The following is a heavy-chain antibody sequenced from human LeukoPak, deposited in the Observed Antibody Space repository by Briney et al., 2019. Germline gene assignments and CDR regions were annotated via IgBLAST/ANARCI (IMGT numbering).Heavy chain of an antibody. CDR3: ARSGRNGWGHLFDY. Sequence: PSETPSLTCTVSGGSINSSYWSWIRQTPGKGLEWIGFFYNNGRNNINPALKSRVTISADTSKNQVSLILKSVTAADMAVYYCARSGRNGWGHLFDYWGQGTLLAVSS. D-gene: IGHD1-26*01. J-gene: IGHJ4*02. CDR2: FYNNGRN. CDR1: GGSINSSY. V-gene: IGHV4-59*01.